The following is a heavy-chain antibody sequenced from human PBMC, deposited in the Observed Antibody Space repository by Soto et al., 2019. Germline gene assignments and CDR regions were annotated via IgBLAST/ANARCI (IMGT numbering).Heavy chain of an antibody. D-gene: IGHD3-10*01. V-gene: IGHV4-59*01. CDR1: GGSISSYC. J-gene: IGHJ4*02. Sequence: SETLSLTCTVSGGSISSYCWSWIRQPPGKGLEWIGYIYYSGSTNYNPSLKSRVTISVDTSKNQFSLKLSSVTAADTAVYYCARVHTYYYGSGSYSPFDYWGQGTLVTVSS. CDR3: ARVHTYYYGSGSYSPFDY. CDR2: IYYSGST.